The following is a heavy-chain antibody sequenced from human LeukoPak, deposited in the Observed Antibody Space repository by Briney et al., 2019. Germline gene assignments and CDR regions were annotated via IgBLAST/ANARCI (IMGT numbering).Heavy chain of an antibody. CDR1: GFTFDDYA. Sequence: GGSLRLSCAASGFTFDDYAMHWVRQAPGKGLEWVSGISWNSGSIGYADSVKGRFTISRDNAKNSLYLQMNSLRTEDTALYYCAKAGGWELPPGYWGQGTLVTVSS. CDR2: ISWNSGSI. CDR3: AKAGGWELPPGY. J-gene: IGHJ4*02. D-gene: IGHD1-26*01. V-gene: IGHV3-9*01.